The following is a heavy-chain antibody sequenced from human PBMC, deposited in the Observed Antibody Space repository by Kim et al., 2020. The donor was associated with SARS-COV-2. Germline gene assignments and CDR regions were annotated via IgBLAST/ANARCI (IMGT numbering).Heavy chain of an antibody. CDR2: ISAYNGNT. V-gene: IGHV1-18*01. Sequence: ASVKVSCKASGYTFTSYGISWVRQAPGQGLEWMGWISAYNGNTNYAQKLQGRVTMTTDTSTSTAYMELRSLRSDDTAVYYCARVRVFLSIAVAGVYYYYGMDVWGQGTTVTVSS. CDR1: GYTFTSYG. J-gene: IGHJ6*02. CDR3: ARVRVFLSIAVAGVYYYYGMDV. D-gene: IGHD6-19*01.